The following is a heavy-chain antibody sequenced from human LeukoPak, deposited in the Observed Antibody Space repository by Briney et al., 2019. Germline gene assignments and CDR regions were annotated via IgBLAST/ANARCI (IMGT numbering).Heavy chain of an antibody. CDR3: ARVATVCRTSEWHY. V-gene: IGHV1-2*02. D-gene: IGHD2-2*01. Sequence: ASVKVSCKASGYTFTGYYMHWVRQAPGQGLEWMGWINPNSGGTNYAQKFQGRVTMTRDTSISTAYMELSRLRSDDTAVYYCARVATVCRTSEWHYWGQGTLVTVSS. CDR2: INPNSGGT. CDR1: GYTFTGYY. J-gene: IGHJ4*02.